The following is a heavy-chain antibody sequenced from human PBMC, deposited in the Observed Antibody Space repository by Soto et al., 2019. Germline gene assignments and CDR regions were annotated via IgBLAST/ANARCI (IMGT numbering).Heavy chain of an antibody. CDR3: ARGTYGDYDF. CDR2: LSAGGTSA. D-gene: IGHD4-17*01. J-gene: IGHJ4*02. V-gene: IGHV3-23*01. CDR1: GFTFSSYA. Sequence: GGSLRLSCAASGFTFSSYAMSWVRQAPGKGLEGVSALSAGGTSAYYTVSVEGRFTISRDNSKNILYQQMNSLKADDTAVYYCARGTYGDYDFWGQGTLVTVSS.